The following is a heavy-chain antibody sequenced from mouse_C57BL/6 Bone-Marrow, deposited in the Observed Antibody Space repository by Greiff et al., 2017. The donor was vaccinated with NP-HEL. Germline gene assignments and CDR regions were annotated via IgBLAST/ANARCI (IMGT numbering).Heavy chain of an antibody. V-gene: IGHV5-12*01. CDR2: ISNGGGST. CDR1: GFTFSDYY. J-gene: IGHJ3*01. CDR3: ARPYFYSNFFAY. D-gene: IGHD2-5*01. Sequence: EVMLVESGGGLVQPGGSLKLSCAASGFTFSDYYMYWVRQTPEKRLEWVAYISNGGGSTYYPDTVKGRFTISRDNAKNTLYLQMSRLKSEDTAMYYCARPYFYSNFFAYWGQGTLVTVSA.